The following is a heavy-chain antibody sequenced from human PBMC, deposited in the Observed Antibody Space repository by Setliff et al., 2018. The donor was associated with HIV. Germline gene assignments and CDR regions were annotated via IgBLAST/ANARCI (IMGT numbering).Heavy chain of an antibody. D-gene: IGHD3-22*01. CDR1: GFTFSDHY. CDR3: ARYDMPSSDSSGYYYDS. V-gene: IGHV4-34*01. J-gene: IGHJ5*01. Sequence: PGGSLRLSCAASGFTFSDHYMDWVRQAPGKGLEWVGEINYSGSTNYNPSLRSRLTISVDTFHNQLSLKLSSVTAADTAVYYCARYDMPSSDSSGYYYDSWGQGTLVTVSS. CDR2: INYSGST.